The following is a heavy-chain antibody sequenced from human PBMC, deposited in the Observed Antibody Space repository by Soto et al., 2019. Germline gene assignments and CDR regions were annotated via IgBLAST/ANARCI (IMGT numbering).Heavy chain of an antibody. CDR2: INHSGST. CDR3: ARGRLGRLRSPSGYYYVSHDY. D-gene: IGHD3-22*01. V-gene: IGHV4-34*01. CDR1: GGSFSGYY. Sequence: QVQLQQWGAGLLKPSETLSLTCAVYGGSFSGYYWSWIRQPPGKGLEWIGEINHSGSTNYNPSLKSRVTISVDTSKNQFSLKLSSVTAADTAVYYCARGRLGRLRSPSGYYYVSHDYWGQGTLVTVSS. J-gene: IGHJ4*02.